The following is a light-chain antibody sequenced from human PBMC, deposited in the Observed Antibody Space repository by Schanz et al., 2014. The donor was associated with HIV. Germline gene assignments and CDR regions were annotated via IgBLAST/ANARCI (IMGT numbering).Light chain of an antibody. J-gene: IGLJ1*01. CDR2: EVS. V-gene: IGLV2-23*02. Sequence: QSVLTQPPSASGSPGQSVTISCTGTSSDVGTYNLVSWYQQHPGKAPKLMIYEVSKRPSGVSSRFSGSKSGSTASLTISGLQAEDESDYYCCSFAFTITSLYVFGTGTKLTVL. CDR3: CSFAFTITSLYV. CDR1: SSDVGTYNL.